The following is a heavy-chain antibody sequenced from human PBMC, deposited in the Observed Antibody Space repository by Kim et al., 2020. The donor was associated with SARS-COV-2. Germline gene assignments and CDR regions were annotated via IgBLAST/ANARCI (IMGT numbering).Heavy chain of an antibody. D-gene: IGHD3-10*01. J-gene: IGHJ5*02. V-gene: IGHV1-3*01. CDR3: VRVNEGSGSWWGTSWIDP. CDR2: ITAGNGDT. CDR1: GYTFSTYA. Sequence: ASVKVSCKASGYTFSTYAIHWVRQAPGQSFEWMGWITAGNGDTKYSQKFQGRVTISGDTSARTVYMDLRSLTSEDTAVYYCVRVNEGSGSWWGTSWIDPWGQGTLVTVSS.